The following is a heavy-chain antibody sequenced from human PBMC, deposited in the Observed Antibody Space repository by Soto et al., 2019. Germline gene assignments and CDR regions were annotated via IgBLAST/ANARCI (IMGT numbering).Heavy chain of an antibody. V-gene: IGHV1-46*01. CDR2: INPSGGST. CDR3: ASQDGYSFDY. CDR1: GYPFTSYY. D-gene: IGHD3-22*01. Sequence: ASVKVSCKASGYPFTSYYMHWLRQAPGQGLEWMGIINPSGGSTSYAQKFQGRVTMTRDTSTSTVYMELRSLRSEETAVYYCASQDGYSFDYWGQGTLVTVSS. J-gene: IGHJ4*02.